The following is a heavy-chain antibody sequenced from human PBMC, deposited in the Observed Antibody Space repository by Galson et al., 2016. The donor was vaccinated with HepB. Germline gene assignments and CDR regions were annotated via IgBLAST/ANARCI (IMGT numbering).Heavy chain of an antibody. D-gene: IGHD6-13*01. V-gene: IGHV1-24*01. CDR1: GYTVIELS. J-gene: IGHJ4*02. CDR2: FDPEDGEI. Sequence: QSGAEVKKPGESLTISCKVSGYTVIELSMHWVRQAPGTGLEWMGGFDPEDGEIVYAQKFWGRVTMTEDTSTDTAYMDLSSLRSDDTAVYYCATSGAAGYSRYWGQGTLVTVSS. CDR3: ATSGAAGYSRY.